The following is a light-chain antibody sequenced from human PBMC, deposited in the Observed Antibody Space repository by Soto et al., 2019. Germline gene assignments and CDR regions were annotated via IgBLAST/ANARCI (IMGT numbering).Light chain of an antibody. J-gene: IGKJ5*01. CDR1: QSLLHITGETF. CDR3: MQSKLLPTT. V-gene: IGKV2D-29*02. Sequence: DFVLTQPPLSLSVAPGQPASISCKSSQSLLHITGETFLFWYLQKPGQSPQLLIYEASTRVSGVPDRFSGSGSGTDFTLDISRLETEDVAIYYCMQSKLLPTTFGQGTRLEIK. CDR2: EAS.